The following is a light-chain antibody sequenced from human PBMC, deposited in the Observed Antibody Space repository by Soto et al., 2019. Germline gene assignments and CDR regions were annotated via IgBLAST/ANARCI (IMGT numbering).Light chain of an antibody. CDR3: QQSYNTPRT. CDR2: TAS. J-gene: IGKJ1*01. Sequence: DIQMTQSPSSLSAFVGDRVTMACRTSQPISDYLNWYQQKPGKAPSLLIYTASTLQTGVPSRFSGSGSGTHFTLTISSVHPEDFATYYCQQSYNTPRTFGQGSKVDI. CDR1: QPISDY. V-gene: IGKV1-39*01.